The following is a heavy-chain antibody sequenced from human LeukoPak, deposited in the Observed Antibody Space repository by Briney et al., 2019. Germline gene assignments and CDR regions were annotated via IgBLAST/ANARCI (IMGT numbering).Heavy chain of an antibody. CDR2: IIPILGIA. D-gene: IGHD3-3*01. CDR1: GGTFSSYA. J-gene: IGHJ4*02. V-gene: IGHV1-69*04. CDR3: ARTPYYDFWSGYFALDY. Sequence: SVKVSCKASGGTFSSYAISWVRQAPGQGLEWMGRIIPILGIANYAQKFQGRVTITADKSTSTAYMEPSSLRSEDTAVYYCARTPYYDFWSGYFALDYWGQGTLVTVSS.